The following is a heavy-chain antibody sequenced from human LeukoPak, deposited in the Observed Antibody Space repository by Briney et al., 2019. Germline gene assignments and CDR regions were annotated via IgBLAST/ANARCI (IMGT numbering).Heavy chain of an antibody. J-gene: IGHJ4*02. D-gene: IGHD6-19*01. V-gene: IGHV3-53*01. CDR1: GFTFSDYY. Sequence: PGGSLRLSXAASGFTFSDYYMSWIRQAPGKGLEWVSVIYSGGSTYYADSVKGRFTISRDNSKNTLYLQMNSLRVEDTAVYYCARDYGVAEGYWGQGTLVTVSS. CDR2: IYSGGST. CDR3: ARDYGVAEGY.